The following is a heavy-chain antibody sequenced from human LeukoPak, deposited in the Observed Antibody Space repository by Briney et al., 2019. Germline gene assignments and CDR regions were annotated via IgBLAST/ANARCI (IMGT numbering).Heavy chain of an antibody. J-gene: IGHJ4*01. CDR1: GYTFSNYG. D-gene: IGHD1-1*01. Sequence: ASVKVSCKTSGYTFSNYGISWVRQAPGQGLEWMGWITAYDGNRLYAQRFQGRITLTTDTSTSTSYMELRSLEYDDTAIYYCARDNDKVVDHWGQGTLVTVSS. CDR3: ARDNDKVVDH. V-gene: IGHV1-18*01. CDR2: ITAYDGNR.